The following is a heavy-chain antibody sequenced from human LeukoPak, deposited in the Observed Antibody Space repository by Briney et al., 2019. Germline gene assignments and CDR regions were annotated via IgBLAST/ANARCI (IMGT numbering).Heavy chain of an antibody. D-gene: IGHD6-13*01. CDR2: ISSSSSYI. Sequence: GGSLRLSCAASGFTFSGDSMNWVRQAPGKGLEWVSSISSSSSYIYYADSVKGRFTISRDNAKNSLYLQMNSLRAEDTAVYYCARDLPGIAAAGLFDYWGQGTLVTVSS. CDR1: GFTFSGDS. V-gene: IGHV3-21*01. J-gene: IGHJ4*02. CDR3: ARDLPGIAAAGLFDY.